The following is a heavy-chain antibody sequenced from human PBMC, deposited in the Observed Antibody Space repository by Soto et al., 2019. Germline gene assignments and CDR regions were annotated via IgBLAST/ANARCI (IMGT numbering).Heavy chain of an antibody. CDR2: IIPIFGTA. CDR3: ARSAAKIVVEVGFDY. D-gene: IGHD2-21*01. J-gene: IGHJ4*02. Sequence: GASVKVSCKASGGTFSSYAVSWVRQAPGQGLEWMGGIIPIFGTANYAQKFQGRVTITADESTSTAYMELSSLRSEDTAVYYCARSAAKIVVEVGFDYWGQGTLVTVSS. CDR1: GGTFSSYA. V-gene: IGHV1-69*13.